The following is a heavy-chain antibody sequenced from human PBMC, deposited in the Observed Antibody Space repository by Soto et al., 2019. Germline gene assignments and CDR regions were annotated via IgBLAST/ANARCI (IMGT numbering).Heavy chain of an antibody. J-gene: IGHJ6*02. CDR1: GFTFSSYG. D-gene: IGHD4-4*01. CDR2: IWYDGSNK. CDR3: ARSSRPSKRPYYGMDV. V-gene: IGHV3-33*01. Sequence: PVGSLRLSCAASGFTFSSYGMHWVRQAPGKGLEWVAVIWYDGSNKYYADSVKGRFTISRDNSKNTLYLQMNSLRAEDTAVYYCARSSRPSKRPYYGMDVWGQGTTVTVSS.